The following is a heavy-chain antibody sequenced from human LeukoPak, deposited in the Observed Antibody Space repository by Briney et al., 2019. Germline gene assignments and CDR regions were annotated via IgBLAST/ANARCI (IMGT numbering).Heavy chain of an antibody. CDR3: ARFGSSWAFDY. V-gene: IGHV3-21*01. CDR1: GFTFSSYS. J-gene: IGHJ4*02. CDR2: ISSSSSYI. Sequence: PGGPLRLSCAASGFTFSSYSMNWVRQAPGKGLEWVSSISSSSSYIYYADSVKGRFTISRDDAKNSLYLQMNSLRAEDTAVYYCARFGSSWAFDYWGQGTLVTVSS. D-gene: IGHD6-13*01.